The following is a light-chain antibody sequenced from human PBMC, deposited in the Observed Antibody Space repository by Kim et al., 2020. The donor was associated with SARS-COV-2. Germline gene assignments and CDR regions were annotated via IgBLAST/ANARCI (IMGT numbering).Light chain of an antibody. Sequence: SVSPGQTASINCSGDKLGDKYACWYQQKPGQSPVLVIYQDNKRPSGIPERFSGSNSGNTATLTISGTQAMDEADYYCQAWDSSTAVFGGGTQLTV. CDR3: QAWDSSTAV. J-gene: IGLJ3*02. CDR1: KLGDKY. V-gene: IGLV3-1*01. CDR2: QDN.